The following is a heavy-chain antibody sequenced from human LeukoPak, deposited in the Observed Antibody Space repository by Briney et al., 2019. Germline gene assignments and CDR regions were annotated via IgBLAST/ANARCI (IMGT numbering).Heavy chain of an antibody. CDR2: ISSNSRII. CDR3: ARAVAAADSY. V-gene: IGHV3-48*02. Sequence: QSGGSLRLSYAASGFTFSIHSMNWVRQAPGKGLEWVSYISSNSRIINYADSVRGRFTISRDNAKNSLYLQMNSLRDEDTAMYSCARAVAAADSYWGRGTLVTVSS. J-gene: IGHJ4*02. D-gene: IGHD6-13*01. CDR1: GFTFSIHS.